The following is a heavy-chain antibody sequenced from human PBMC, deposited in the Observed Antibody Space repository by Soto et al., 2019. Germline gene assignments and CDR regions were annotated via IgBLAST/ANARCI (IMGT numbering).Heavy chain of an antibody. J-gene: IGHJ4*02. CDR3: AGEGSSSWALFDY. D-gene: IGHD6-6*01. V-gene: IGHV3-33*01. CDR1: GFTFSSYG. CDR2: IWYDGSNK. Sequence: GGSLRLSCAASGFTFSSYGMHWVRQAPGKGLEWVAVIWYDGSNKYYADSVKGRFTISRDNSKNTLYLQMNSLRAEDTAVYYCAGEGSSSWALFDYWGQGTLVTVSS.